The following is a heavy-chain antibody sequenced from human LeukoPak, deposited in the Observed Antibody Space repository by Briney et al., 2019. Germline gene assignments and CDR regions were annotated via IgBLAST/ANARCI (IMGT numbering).Heavy chain of an antibody. D-gene: IGHD2-15*01. J-gene: IGHJ4*02. Sequence: SGTLSLTCAVYGGSFSGYYWSWIRQPPGKGLEWIGEINHSGSTNYNPSLKSRVTISVDTPKNQFSLKLSSVTAADTAVYYCARGRSQYCSGGSCFSGDDYWGQGTLVTVSS. V-gene: IGHV4-34*01. CDR3: ARGRSQYCSGGSCFSGDDY. CDR1: GGSFSGYY. CDR2: INHSGST.